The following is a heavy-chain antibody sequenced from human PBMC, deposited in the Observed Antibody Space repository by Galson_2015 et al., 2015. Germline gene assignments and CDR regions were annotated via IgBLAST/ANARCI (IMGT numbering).Heavy chain of an antibody. CDR3: ARGRGSTSY. CDR2: IYYSGST. V-gene: IGHV4-61*01. Sequence: SETLSLTCAVSGYSISSGYFWGWIRQPPGKGLEWIGYIYYSGSTNYNPSLKSRVTMSVDTSKNQFSLKLSSVTAADTAVYYCARGRGSTSYWGQGTQVTVSS. D-gene: IGHD2-2*01. J-gene: IGHJ4*02. CDR1: GYSISSGYF.